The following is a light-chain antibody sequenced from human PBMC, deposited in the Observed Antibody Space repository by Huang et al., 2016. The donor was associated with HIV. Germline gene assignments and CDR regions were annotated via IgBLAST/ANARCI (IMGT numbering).Light chain of an antibody. J-gene: IGKJ2*01. CDR1: QSVGGY. V-gene: IGKV3-11*01. Sequence: EIVLTQSPATLSLSPGERATLSCRASQSVGGYLAWYQQKPGQAPRLLIYDTSTRATGIQARLSGSGSETDFTLTISSLEPEDFAVYYCQQPGSFGQGTKVDIK. CDR3: QQPGS. CDR2: DTS.